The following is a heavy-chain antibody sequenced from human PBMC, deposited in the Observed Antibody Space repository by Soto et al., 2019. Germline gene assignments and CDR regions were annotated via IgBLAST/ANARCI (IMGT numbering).Heavy chain of an antibody. V-gene: IGHV1-46*01. J-gene: IGHJ6*02. Sequence: ASVKVSCKASGYTLTSYYMHWVRQAPGQGLEWMGIINPSGGSTSYAQKFQGRVTMTRDTSTSTVYMELSSLRSEDTAVYYCARVGYYDFWSGYRGQTFYYFFYGMDVWGQGTTVPVSS. CDR2: INPSGGST. CDR3: ARVGYYDFWSGYRGQTFYYFFYGMDV. D-gene: IGHD3-3*01. CDR1: GYTLTSYY.